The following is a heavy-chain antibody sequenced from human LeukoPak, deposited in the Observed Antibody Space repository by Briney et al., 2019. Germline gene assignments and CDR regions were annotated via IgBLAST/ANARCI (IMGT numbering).Heavy chain of an antibody. Sequence: GGSLRLSCAASGFTVSSNYMSWVRQAPGKGLEWVSYISSSGSTIYYADSVKGRFTISRDNAKNSLYLQMNSLRAEDTAVYYCARDYYDSSGYYDYFDYWGQGTLVTVSS. CDR3: ARDYYDSSGYYDYFDY. CDR2: ISSSGSTI. J-gene: IGHJ4*02. V-gene: IGHV3-11*01. CDR1: GFTVSSNY. D-gene: IGHD3-22*01.